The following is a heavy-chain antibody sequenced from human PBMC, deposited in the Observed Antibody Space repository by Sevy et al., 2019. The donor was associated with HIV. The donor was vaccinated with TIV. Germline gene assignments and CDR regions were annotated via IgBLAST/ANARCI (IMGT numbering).Heavy chain of an antibody. Sequence: VGSLRLSCSASGFIFSNYGMHWVRQAPGKGLEWVAVISYDGSHKYYSDSVRGRFTISRDNSKNTVSLQMNSLRDEDTAIYYCAKGSKATDSAFDVWGQGTMVTVSS. CDR2: ISYDGSHK. V-gene: IGHV3-30*18. J-gene: IGHJ3*01. CDR3: AKGSKATDSAFDV. D-gene: IGHD3-22*01. CDR1: GFIFSNYG.